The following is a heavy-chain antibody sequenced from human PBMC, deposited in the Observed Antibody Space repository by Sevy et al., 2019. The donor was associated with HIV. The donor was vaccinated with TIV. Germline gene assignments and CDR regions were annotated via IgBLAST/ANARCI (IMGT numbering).Heavy chain of an antibody. CDR2: ISGSGGST. CDR1: GFTFSSYA. J-gene: IGHJ6*03. D-gene: IGHD3-16*01. V-gene: IGHV3-23*01. Sequence: GGSLRLSCAASGFTFSSYAMSWVRQAPGKGQEWVSAISGSGGSTYYADSVKGRFTISRDNSKNTLYLQMNSLRAEDTAVYYCAKDGFKPSVGDENYYYYYMDVWGKGTTVTVSS. CDR3: AKDGFKPSVGDENYYYYYMDV.